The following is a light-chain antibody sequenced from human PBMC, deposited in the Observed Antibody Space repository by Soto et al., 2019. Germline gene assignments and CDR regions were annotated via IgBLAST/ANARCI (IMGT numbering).Light chain of an antibody. CDR2: DAS. CDR3: QQYGSSPRIT. Sequence: EIVLTQSPGTLSLSPGERATLSCRSSQSVSGSLGWYQQKPGQAPRLIIYDASVRATGIPARFSGSGSGTDFTLTISRLEPEDFAVYYCQQYGSSPRITFGQGTRLEIK. CDR1: QSVSGS. J-gene: IGKJ5*01. V-gene: IGKV3-20*01.